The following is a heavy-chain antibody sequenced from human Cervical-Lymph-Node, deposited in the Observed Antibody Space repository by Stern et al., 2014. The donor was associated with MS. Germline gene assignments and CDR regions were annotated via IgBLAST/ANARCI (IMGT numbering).Heavy chain of an antibody. CDR2: LIPFFGAT. Sequence: VKLLESGSEVKQPGSSVIVSCKPSGDTFSNYALSWVRQAPGQGLEWVGGLIPFFGATRYGQKFQGRVTITPEESTGTAFMELSNLTSDDTAVYYCALRRSYYVYWGQGTLITVSS. CDR3: ALRRSYYVY. J-gene: IGHJ4*02. CDR1: GDTFSNYA. V-gene: IGHV1-69*01. D-gene: IGHD4-11*01.